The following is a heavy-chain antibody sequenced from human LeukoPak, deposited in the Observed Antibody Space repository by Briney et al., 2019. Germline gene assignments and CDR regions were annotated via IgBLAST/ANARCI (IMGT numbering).Heavy chain of an antibody. V-gene: IGHV1-18*01. CDR2: ISAYNGNT. CDR3: ARDLILSIADYYYGMDV. J-gene: IGHJ6*02. CDR1: GYTFTSYG. Sequence: ASVKVSCKASGYTFTSYGISWVRQAPGQGLEWMGWISAYNGNTNYAQKLQGRVTMTTDTSTSTAYMELRSLRSDDTAVYYCARDLILSIADYYYGMDVWGQGTTVTVPS. D-gene: IGHD6-6*01.